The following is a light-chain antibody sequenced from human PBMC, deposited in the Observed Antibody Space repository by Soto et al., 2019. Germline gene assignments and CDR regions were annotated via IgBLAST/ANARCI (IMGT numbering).Light chain of an antibody. V-gene: IGKV1-5*01. CDR2: DAS. J-gene: IGKJ4*01. CDR3: QQHNSFALT. Sequence: DIQMTQSPSTLSASVGDRVTITCRASQSIGGWLAWYQQKPGKAPRLLIYDASSLQRGVPSRFSGSGSGTEFTLTISSLQPDDVAAYYCQQHNSFALTFGGGTKVEIK. CDR1: QSIGGW.